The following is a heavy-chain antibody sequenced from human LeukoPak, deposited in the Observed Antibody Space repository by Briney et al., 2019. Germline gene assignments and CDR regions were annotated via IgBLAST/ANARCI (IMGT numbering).Heavy chain of an antibody. CDR1: GYTFTSYD. CDR3: ARVSDTRGNWFDP. V-gene: IGHV1-8*01. J-gene: IGHJ5*02. CDR2: MNPNSGNT. Sequence: ASVKVSCKASGYTFTSYDINWVRQATGQGLEWMGWMNPNSGNTAYAQKFQGRVTMTRDTSINTAYMELSSLRPEDTAVYYCARVSDTRGNWFDPWGQGTLVTVSS.